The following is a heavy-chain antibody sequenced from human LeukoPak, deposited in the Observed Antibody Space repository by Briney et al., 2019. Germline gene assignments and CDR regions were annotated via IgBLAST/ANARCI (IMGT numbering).Heavy chain of an antibody. CDR1: SGSISSYNYY. D-gene: IGHD3-22*01. CDR3: ARVTGYVIEDYFDY. Sequence: SETLSLTCTVSSGSISSYNYYWGWIRQPPGKGLEWIGSIYYIGSTHYSPSLSSRVIISVDTSKNQFSLKLSSVTAADTAVYYCARVTGYVIEDYFDYWGQGTLVTVSS. CDR2: IYYIGST. J-gene: IGHJ4*02. V-gene: IGHV4-39*07.